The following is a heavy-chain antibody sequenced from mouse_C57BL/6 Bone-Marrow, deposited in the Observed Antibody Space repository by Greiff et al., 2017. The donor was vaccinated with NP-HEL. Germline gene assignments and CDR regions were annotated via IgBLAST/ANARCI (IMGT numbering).Heavy chain of an antibody. V-gene: IGHV7-1*01. Sequence: EVKLVESGGGLVQSGRSLRLSCATSGFTFSDFYMEWVRQAPGKGLEWIAASRNKANDYTTEYSASVKGRFIVSRDTSQSILYLQMNALRAEDTAIYYCARDGRGGFAYWGQGTLVTVSA. CDR2: SRNKANDYTT. CDR3: ARDGRGGFAY. CDR1: GFTFSDFY. J-gene: IGHJ3*01.